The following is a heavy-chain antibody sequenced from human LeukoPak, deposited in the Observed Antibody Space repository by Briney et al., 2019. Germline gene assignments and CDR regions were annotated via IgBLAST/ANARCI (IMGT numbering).Heavy chain of an antibody. CDR2: MNPNSGNT. D-gene: IGHD4-17*01. Sequence: ASVKVSCKASGYTFTSYGINWVRQATGQGLEWMGWMNPNSGNTGYAQKFQGRVTMTRNTSISTAYMELSSLRSEDTAVYYCARGTFEVDGIDYWGQGTLVTVSS. CDR3: ARGTFEVDGIDY. V-gene: IGHV1-8*01. J-gene: IGHJ4*02. CDR1: GYTFTSYG.